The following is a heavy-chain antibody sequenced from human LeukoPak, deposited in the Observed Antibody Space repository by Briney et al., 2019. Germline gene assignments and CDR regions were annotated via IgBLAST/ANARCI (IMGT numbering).Heavy chain of an antibody. CDR1: GGTFSSYA. Sequence: ASVKVSCKASGGTFSSYAISWVRQAPGQGLEWMGGIIPIFGTANYAQKFQGRVTITADESTSTAYMELSSLRSEDTAVYYCARGGYCSGGSCYRIDYWGQETLVTVSS. D-gene: IGHD2-15*01. J-gene: IGHJ4*02. CDR3: ARGGYCSGGSCYRIDY. V-gene: IGHV1-69*13. CDR2: IIPIFGTA.